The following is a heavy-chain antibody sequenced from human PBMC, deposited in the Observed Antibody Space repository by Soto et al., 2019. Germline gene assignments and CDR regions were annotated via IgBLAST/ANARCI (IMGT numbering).Heavy chain of an antibody. CDR1: GYTFTSYD. J-gene: IGHJ6*02. V-gene: IGHV1-8*01. D-gene: IGHD3-10*01. CDR2: MNPNSGNT. CDR3: ARRGYGSGTSGIFYYYYGMDV. Sequence: ASVKVSCKASGYTFTSYDISWVRQATGQGLEWMGWMNPNSGNTGYAQKFQGRVTMTRNTSISTAYMELSSLRSEDTAVYYCARRGYGSGTSGIFYYYYGMDVWGQGTTVTVSS.